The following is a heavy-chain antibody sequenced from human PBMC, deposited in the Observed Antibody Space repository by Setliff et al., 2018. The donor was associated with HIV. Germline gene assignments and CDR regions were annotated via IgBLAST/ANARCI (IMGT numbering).Heavy chain of an antibody. V-gene: IGHV4-34*01. D-gene: IGHD3-10*01. Sequence: SETLSLTCAVYGGSFSGYYWSWIRQPPGKGLEWIGEINHSGSTNYNPSLKSRVTISVDTSKNQFSLKLSSVTAADTAVYYCARGIGDRGYFDYWGQGALVTVSS. CDR2: INHSGST. J-gene: IGHJ4*02. CDR3: ARGIGDRGYFDY. CDR1: GGSFSGYY.